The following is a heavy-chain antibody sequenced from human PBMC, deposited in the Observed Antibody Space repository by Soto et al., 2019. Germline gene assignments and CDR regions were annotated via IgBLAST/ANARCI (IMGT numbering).Heavy chain of an antibody. Sequence: QVQLVQSGAEVKKPGSSVKVSCKASGGTFSSYAISWVRQAPGQGLEWMGGIIPIFGTANYAQKFQGGVTITADESPSTAYMELSSLRSEYTAVYYCAGPPVAATYYYGMYAWGQGTTVTVSS. D-gene: IGHD1-26*01. V-gene: IGHV1-69*12. CDR3: AGPPVAATYYYGMYA. CDR2: IIPIFGTA. J-gene: IGHJ6*02. CDR1: GGTFSSYA.